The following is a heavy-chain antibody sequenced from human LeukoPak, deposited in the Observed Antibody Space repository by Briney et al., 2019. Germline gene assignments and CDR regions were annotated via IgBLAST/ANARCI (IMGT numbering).Heavy chain of an antibody. Sequence: PGGSLRLSCAASGCNFRSYGMCWVRQAPGRGLEWVSGTINSGDRTFYADPVKGRFTMSRDNSRNMLYLNMNNLRVDDTAVYYCASLYNDYGDYWGQGALVTVSS. CDR1: GCNFRSYG. V-gene: IGHV3-23*01. J-gene: IGHJ4*02. CDR3: ASLYNDYGDY. D-gene: IGHD5-24*01. CDR2: TINSGDRT.